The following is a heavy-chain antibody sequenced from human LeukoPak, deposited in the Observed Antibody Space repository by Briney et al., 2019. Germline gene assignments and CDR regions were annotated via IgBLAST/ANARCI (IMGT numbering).Heavy chain of an antibody. V-gene: IGHV3-48*01. CDR1: GFTFSSYS. D-gene: IGHD3-10*01. J-gene: IGHJ4*02. Sequence: GGSLRLSCAASGFTFSSYSMNWVRQAPGKGLEWVSYISSSSSTIYYADSVKGRFTISRDNAKNSLYLQMNSLRAEDTAVYYCVQGTRRGAITMVRGVIGKSYYFDSWGQGTLVTVSS. CDR2: ISSSSSTI. CDR3: VQGTRRGAITMVRGVIGKSYYFDS.